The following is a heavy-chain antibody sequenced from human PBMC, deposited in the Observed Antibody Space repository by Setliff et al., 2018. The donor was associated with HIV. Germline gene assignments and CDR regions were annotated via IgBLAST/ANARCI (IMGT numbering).Heavy chain of an antibody. J-gene: IGHJ6*03. V-gene: IGHV4-31*03. Sequence: PSETLSLTCTVSGGSISSGGYYWSWIRQHPGKGLEWIGYIYYSGSTYYNPSLKSRVTISIDTSKNQFSLKLSSVTAADTAVYYCARGPVVVTDSDYDTNYYYYYYMDVWGKGTTVTSP. D-gene: IGHD5-12*01. CDR2: IYYSGST. CDR1: GGSISSGGYY. CDR3: ARGPVVVTDSDYDTNYYYYYYMDV.